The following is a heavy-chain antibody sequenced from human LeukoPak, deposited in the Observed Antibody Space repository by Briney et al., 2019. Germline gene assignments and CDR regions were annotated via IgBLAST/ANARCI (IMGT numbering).Heavy chain of an antibody. D-gene: IGHD2-2*01. CDR2: MNPNSANT. J-gene: IGHJ6*02. CDR1: GYTFSNSD. CDR3: ARGGTGYCASTSCSDYYYHGVDV. V-gene: IGHV1-8*01. Sequence: GASVKVSCKASGYTFSNSDITWVRQAYGQVLEWMGWMNPNSANTGYAQKFQGRVNMTTDASRNTAYMELSSLRSEDTALYDCARGGTGYCASTSCSDYYYHGVDVWGQGTTVTVSS.